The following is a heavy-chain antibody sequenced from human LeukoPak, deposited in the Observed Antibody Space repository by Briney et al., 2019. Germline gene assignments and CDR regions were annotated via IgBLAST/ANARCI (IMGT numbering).Heavy chain of an antibody. CDR1: GGTFSSYA. V-gene: IGHV1-69*13. J-gene: IGHJ4*02. CDR3: ARLTAMVTDFDY. Sequence: SVKISCKASGGTFSSYAISWVRQAPGQGLEWMGGIIPIFGTANYAQKFQGRVTITADESTSTAYMELSSLRSEDTAVYYCARLTAMVTDFDYWGQGTLVTVSS. D-gene: IGHD5-18*01. CDR2: IIPIFGTA.